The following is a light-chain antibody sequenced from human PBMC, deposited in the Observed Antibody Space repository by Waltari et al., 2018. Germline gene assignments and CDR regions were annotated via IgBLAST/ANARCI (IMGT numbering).Light chain of an antibody. V-gene: IGLV1-44*01. Sequence: QSVLTQPPSASGTPGQRVTIPCSGSSSNIGSHTVNWYQHLPGTAPKPLIYNNNQRPSGVPDRVAGSKSGTSASLALSGIQSDDEAHYYCSTWDGSLTGVVFGGGTKLTVL. CDR1: SSNIGSHT. CDR3: STWDGSLTGVV. CDR2: NNN. J-gene: IGLJ3*02.